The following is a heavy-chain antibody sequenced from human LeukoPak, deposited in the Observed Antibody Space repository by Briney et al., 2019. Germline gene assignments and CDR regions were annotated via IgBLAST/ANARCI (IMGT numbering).Heavy chain of an antibody. CDR1: GFTFSNAW. D-gene: IGHD3-3*01. CDR3: ARDRAIFGVVIYYYFDY. CDR2: ISSSGSTI. J-gene: IGHJ4*02. V-gene: IGHV3-11*04. Sequence: GGSLRLSCAASGFTFSNAWMSWVRQAPGKGLEWVSYISSSGSTIYYADSVKGRFTISRDNAKNSLYLQMNSLRAEDTAVYYCARDRAIFGVVIYYYFDYWGQGTLVTVSS.